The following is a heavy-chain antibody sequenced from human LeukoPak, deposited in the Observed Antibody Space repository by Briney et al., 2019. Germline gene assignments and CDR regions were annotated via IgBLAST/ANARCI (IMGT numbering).Heavy chain of an antibody. D-gene: IGHD6-13*01. CDR3: AKDGYSSCCYYWFDP. CDR2: ISGSGGST. V-gene: IGHV3-23*01. J-gene: IGHJ5*02. CDR1: GFTFSSYW. Sequence: PGGSLRLSCAASGFTFSSYWMHWVRQAPGKGLEWVSAISGSGGSTYYADSVKGRFTISRDNSKNTLYLQMNSLRAEDTAVYYCAKDGYSSCCYYWFDPWGQGTLVTVSS.